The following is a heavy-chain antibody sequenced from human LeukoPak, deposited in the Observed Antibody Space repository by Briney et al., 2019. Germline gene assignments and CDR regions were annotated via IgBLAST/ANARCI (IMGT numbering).Heavy chain of an antibody. CDR3: ARLRYRSTQWLVDSSDY. CDR1: GYTFTGYY. J-gene: IGHJ4*02. CDR2: INPNSGGT. D-gene: IGHD6-19*01. V-gene: IGHV1-2*02. Sequence: ASVKVSCKTSGYTFTGYYMHWVRQAPGQGLEWMGWINPNSGGTNSAQKFQGRVTMTRDTSISTAYMELTRLRSDDTAVYYCARLRYRSTQWLVDSSDYWGQGTLVTVSS.